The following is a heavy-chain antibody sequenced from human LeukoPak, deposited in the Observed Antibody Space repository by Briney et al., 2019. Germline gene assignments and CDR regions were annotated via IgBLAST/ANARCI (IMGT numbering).Heavy chain of an antibody. CDR1: GFTISSYS. CDR3: ARGVLLIRGVIISFLFDY. V-gene: IGHV3-21*01. J-gene: IGHJ4*02. CDR2: ISSSSSYI. D-gene: IGHD3-10*01. Sequence: GGSLRLSCAASGFTISSYSMNWVRQAQRKGLELVWSISSSSSYIYYADSVKPRFTISRDNAKNSLYLQMNSLRAEDTAVYYCARGVLLIRGVIISFLFDYWGQGGLVTVSS.